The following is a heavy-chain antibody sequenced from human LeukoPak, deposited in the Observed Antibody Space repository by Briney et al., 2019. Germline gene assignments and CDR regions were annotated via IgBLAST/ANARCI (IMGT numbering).Heavy chain of an antibody. CDR3: ARDSVGGNFMGPIYYYYYYYMDV. CDR2: IKQDGSEK. J-gene: IGHJ6*03. D-gene: IGHD4-23*01. Sequence: PGGSLRLSCAASGFTFSSYWMSWVRQAPGKGLEWVANIKQDGSEKYYVDSVKGRFTISRDNAKNSLYLQMNSLRAEDTAVYYCARDSVGGNFMGPIYYYYYYYMDVWGKGTTVTISS. CDR1: GFTFSSYW. V-gene: IGHV3-7*01.